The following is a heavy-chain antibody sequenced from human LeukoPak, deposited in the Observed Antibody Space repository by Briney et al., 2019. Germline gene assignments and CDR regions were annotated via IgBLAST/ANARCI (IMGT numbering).Heavy chain of an antibody. V-gene: IGHV4-59*01. J-gene: IGHJ5*02. CDR1: GGSISSYY. Sequence: SETLSLTCTVSGGSISSYYWSWIRQPPGKGLEWIGYIYYSGSTNYNPSLKSRVTISVDTSKNQFSLKLSSVTAADTAVYYCASLRYSSSWYMVGWFDPWGQGTLVTVSS. CDR3: ASLRYSSSWYMVGWFDP. D-gene: IGHD6-13*01. CDR2: IYYSGST.